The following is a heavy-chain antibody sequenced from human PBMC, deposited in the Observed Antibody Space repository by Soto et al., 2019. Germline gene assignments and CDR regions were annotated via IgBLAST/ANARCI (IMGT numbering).Heavy chain of an antibody. CDR2: ISSSGNSI. CDR1: GFTYSDYY. Sequence: QVHLVESGGGLVKPGGSLRLSCAASGFTYSDYYMTWIRQAPGKGLEWVSHISSSGNSIDYGESVRGRFTISRDNAKKSLYLQMNGLRAEDTAVYYCARRRYGSGSNDLWGQGTLVTVSS. CDR3: ARRRYGSGSNDL. D-gene: IGHD3-10*01. J-gene: IGHJ4*02. V-gene: IGHV3-11*01.